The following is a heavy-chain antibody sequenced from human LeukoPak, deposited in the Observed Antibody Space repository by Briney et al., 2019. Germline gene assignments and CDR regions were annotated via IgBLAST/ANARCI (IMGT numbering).Heavy chain of an antibody. CDR1: GFSFSNHG. D-gene: IGHD6-19*01. J-gene: IGHJ4*02. Sequence: GTSLRLSCVASGFSFSNHGMHWVRQAPGKGLEWVSVVARDGGAKFYADSVKGRFTLSRDNSKNMFFLQMNFLTVGDTAIYYCAREATWGQWYFDHWGQGTPVIVSS. CDR2: VARDGGAK. V-gene: IGHV3-30*03. CDR3: AREATWGQWYFDH.